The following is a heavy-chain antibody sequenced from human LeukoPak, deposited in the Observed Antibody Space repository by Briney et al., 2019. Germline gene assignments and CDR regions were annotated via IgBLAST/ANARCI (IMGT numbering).Heavy chain of an antibody. J-gene: IGHJ5*02. Sequence: ASVKVSCKGSGYTFTRYDINWVGQATGEGGEGMGCMNTNSPNTAYAQKFQGRVTMTRNTSVSTAYMELSSLRSEDTAVYYCARGYVGATEYWFDPWGQGTLVTVSS. CDR2: MNTNSPNT. CDR3: ARGYVGATEYWFDP. CDR1: GYTFTRYD. D-gene: IGHD1-26*01. V-gene: IGHV1-8*01.